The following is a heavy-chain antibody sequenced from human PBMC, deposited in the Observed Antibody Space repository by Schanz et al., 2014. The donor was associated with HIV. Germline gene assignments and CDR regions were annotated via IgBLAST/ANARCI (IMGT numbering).Heavy chain of an antibody. D-gene: IGHD4-17*01. CDR3: ARQGLRFSFWLDY. CDR2: IWYDGSNK. V-gene: IGHV3-33*01. J-gene: IGHJ4*02. CDR1: GFTFDNYG. Sequence: QLVESGGGLIQPGGSLRLSCVASGFTFDNYGMHWVRQAPGKGLEWVAAIWYDGSNKFYADSVKGRFTISRDNSKNTLYLQMNNLRAEDTAVYGCARQGLRFSFWLDYWGQGTPVTVS.